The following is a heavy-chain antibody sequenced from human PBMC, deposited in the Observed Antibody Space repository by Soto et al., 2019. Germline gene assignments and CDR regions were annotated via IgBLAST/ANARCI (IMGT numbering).Heavy chain of an antibody. V-gene: IGHV1-8*01. CDR1: GYTFTSYD. CDR2: MNPNSGNT. J-gene: IGHJ6*02. Sequence: QVQLVQSGAEVKKPGASVKVSCKASGYTFTSYDINWVRQATGQGLEWMGWMNPNSGNTGYAQKFQGRVTMNTSISAAYMELSSLRCEDTAVYYCARGTDYYGMDVWGQGTTVTVSS. CDR3: ARGTDYYGMDV. D-gene: IGHD4-17*01.